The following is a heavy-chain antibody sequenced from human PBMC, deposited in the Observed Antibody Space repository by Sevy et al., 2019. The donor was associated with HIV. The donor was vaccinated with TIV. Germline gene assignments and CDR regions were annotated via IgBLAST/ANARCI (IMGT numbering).Heavy chain of an antibody. V-gene: IGHV1-2*02. J-gene: IGHJ4*02. Sequence: ASVKVSCKASGYTFTGYYMHWVRQAPGQGLEWMGWINPNSGGTNYAQKFQGRVTMTRDTFISTAYMELSRLRSDDTAVYYCARPYSSSWYQFDYWGQGTLVTVSS. CDR3: ARPYSSSWYQFDY. D-gene: IGHD6-13*01. CDR1: GYTFTGYY. CDR2: INPNSGGT.